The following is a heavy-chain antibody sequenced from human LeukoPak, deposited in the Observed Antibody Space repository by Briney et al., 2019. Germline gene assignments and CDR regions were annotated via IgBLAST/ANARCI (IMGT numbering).Heavy chain of an antibody. Sequence: SETLSLTCTVSGGSISSSSYYWGWIRQPPGKGLEWIGSIYYSGSTYYNPSLKSRVTISVDTSKNQFSLKLSSVTAADTAVYYCARDLEGYYDSGSYPPELDYWGQGTLVAVSS. CDR1: GGSISSSSYY. V-gene: IGHV4-39*02. D-gene: IGHD3-10*01. CDR3: ARDLEGYYDSGSYPPELDY. CDR2: IYYSGST. J-gene: IGHJ4*02.